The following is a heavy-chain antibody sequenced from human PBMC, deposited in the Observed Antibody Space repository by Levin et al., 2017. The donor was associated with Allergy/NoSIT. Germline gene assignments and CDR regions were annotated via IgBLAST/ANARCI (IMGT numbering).Heavy chain of an antibody. CDR3: ATAPRGYSGYDGLGPVDY. CDR2: ISSSSSHI. CDR1: GFTFNNYN. D-gene: IGHD5-12*01. Sequence: GESLKISCAASGFTFNNYNMNWVRQAPGKGLEWVSSISSSSSHIYYADSLKGRFTISRDNAKNSLYLQMNSLRAEDTAVYYCATAPRGYSGYDGLGPVDYWGQGTLVTVSS. V-gene: IGHV3-21*01. J-gene: IGHJ4*02.